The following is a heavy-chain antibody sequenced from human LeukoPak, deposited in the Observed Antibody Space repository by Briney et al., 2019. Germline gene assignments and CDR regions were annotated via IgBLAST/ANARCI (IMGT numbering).Heavy chain of an antibody. V-gene: IGHV1-3*01. J-gene: IGHJ4*02. D-gene: IGHD3-10*01. Sequence: ASVKVSCKASGYTFTSYAMHWVRQAPGQRLEWMGWINAGNGNTKYSQKFQGRVTITGDTSASTAYMELSSLRSEDTAVYYCARAITMVRGVIIPLFYYWGQGTLVTVSS. CDR1: GYTFTSYA. CDR2: INAGNGNT. CDR3: ARAITMVRGVIIPLFYY.